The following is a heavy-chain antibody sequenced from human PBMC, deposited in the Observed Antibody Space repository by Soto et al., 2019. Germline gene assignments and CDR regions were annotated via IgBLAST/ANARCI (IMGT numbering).Heavy chain of an antibody. CDR1: GGSISSYY. D-gene: IGHD1-26*01. CDR2: IYYSGST. J-gene: IGHJ4*02. V-gene: IGHV4-59*01. CDR3: ARESRSYCLFDY. Sequence: QVQLQESGPGLVKPSETLSLTCTVSGGSISSYYWSWIRQPPGKGLEWIGYIYYSGSTNYNPSLTGRVILSLDTSKNQFSLKLSSVTAADTAVYYCARESRSYCLFDYWGQGTLVTVSS.